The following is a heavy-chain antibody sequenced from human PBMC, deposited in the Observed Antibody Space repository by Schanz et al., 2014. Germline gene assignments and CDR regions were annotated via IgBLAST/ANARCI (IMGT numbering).Heavy chain of an antibody. CDR2: ISGSGAST. V-gene: IGHV3-23*04. CDR1: GFTFSDAW. D-gene: IGHD3-10*01. J-gene: IGHJ3*02. CDR3: AKGRFGELSAFDI. Sequence: VQLVESGGGLVKPGGSLRLSCAASGFTFSDAWMSWVRQAPGKGLEWVSGISGSGASTYYADSVKGRFTISRDNSKNTLYLQMNSLRAEDTAVYYCAKGRFGELSAFDIWGQGTMVTVSS.